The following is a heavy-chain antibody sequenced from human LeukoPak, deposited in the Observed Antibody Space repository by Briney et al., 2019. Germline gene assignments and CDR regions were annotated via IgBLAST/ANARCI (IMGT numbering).Heavy chain of an antibody. CDR3: ARVYDILTGYYQKDY. CDR1: GYTFTSYG. J-gene: IGHJ4*02. V-gene: IGHV1-18*01. CDR2: ISAYNGNT. D-gene: IGHD3-9*01. Sequence: ASVSVSCKASGYTFTSYGISWVRQAPGQGLEWMGWISAYNGNTNYAQTLQGRVTMTTDTSTSTAYMELRSLRSDDTAVYYCARVYDILTGYYQKDYWGQGTLVTVSS.